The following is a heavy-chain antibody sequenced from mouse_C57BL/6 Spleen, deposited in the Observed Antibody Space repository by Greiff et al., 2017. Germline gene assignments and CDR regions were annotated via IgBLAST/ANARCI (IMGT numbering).Heavy chain of an antibody. CDR3: ARYTDGYYVNYYAMDY. J-gene: IGHJ4*01. D-gene: IGHD2-3*01. CDR2: INPSSGYT. CDR1: GYTFTSYW. V-gene: IGHV1-7*01. Sequence: QVQLQQSGAELAKPGASVKLSCKASGYTFTSYWMHWVKQRPGQGLEWIGYINPSSGYTKYNQKFKDKATLTADKSSSTAYMQLSSLAEEDSAVYYCARYTDGYYVNYYAMDYGGQGTSVTVSS.